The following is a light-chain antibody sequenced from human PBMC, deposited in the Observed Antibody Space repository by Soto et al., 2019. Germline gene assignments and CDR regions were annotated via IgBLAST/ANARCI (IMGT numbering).Light chain of an antibody. CDR3: LHYSTYPLT. V-gene: IGKV1-6*02. Sequence: AIQMTHAPSSLSASFGDMVTVTFRASQDIRSDVGWYQQKPGQAPKVLMYAASRLHSGVPSRFSGSGSGTDFVLTISSLQLEDVATYYCLHYSTYPLTFGGGTKVDI. J-gene: IGKJ4*01. CDR1: QDIRSD. CDR2: AAS.